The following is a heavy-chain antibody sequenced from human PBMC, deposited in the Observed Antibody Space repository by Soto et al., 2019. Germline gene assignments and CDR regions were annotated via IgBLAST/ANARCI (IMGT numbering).Heavy chain of an antibody. V-gene: IGHV4-30-4*01. CDR1: GGSISSGDYK. Sequence: SETLSLTCTVSGGSISSGDYKWSWIRQPPGKGLEWTGYIYYSGYNYNNPSLKSRVTMSVDTSKNLFSLKLSSVTAADTAVYYCARSDNYVPFEYWGQGTLVTVSS. CDR3: ARSDNYVPFEY. D-gene: IGHD4-4*01. J-gene: IGHJ4*02. CDR2: IYYSGYN.